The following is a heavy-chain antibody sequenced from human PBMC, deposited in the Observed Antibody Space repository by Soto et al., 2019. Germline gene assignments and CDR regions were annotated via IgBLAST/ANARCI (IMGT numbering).Heavy chain of an antibody. CDR1: GGTFSSYA. CDR3: ARDGRWGYESSARGKQYYYSRMDI. D-gene: IGHD3-22*01. J-gene: IGHJ6*02. V-gene: IGHV1-69*13. CDR2: IIPIFGTA. Sequence: SVNVPCKASGGTFSSYAISWVRQAPGQGLEWMGGIIPIFGTANYAQKFQGRVTITADESTSTAYMELSSLRSEDTAVYYCARDGRWGYESSARGKQYYYSRMDIWGHGNTVTVSS.